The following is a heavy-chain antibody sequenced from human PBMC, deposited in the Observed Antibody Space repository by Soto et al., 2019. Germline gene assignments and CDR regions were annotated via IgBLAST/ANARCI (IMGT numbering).Heavy chain of an antibody. CDR3: ARDGGRDGYFGNWLDP. CDR1: GGTFSNYA. V-gene: IGHV1-69*12. CDR2: LIPIFGTT. J-gene: IGHJ5*02. Sequence: QVQLVQSGAEVKKPGSSVKVSCKASGGTFSNYAISWVRQAPGQGLEWVGGLIPIFGTTNFAQKFQGRVTITADESTTTAYMELSGLRSEDTAVYYCARDGGRDGYFGNWLDPWGQGTLVTVSS. D-gene: IGHD5-12*01.